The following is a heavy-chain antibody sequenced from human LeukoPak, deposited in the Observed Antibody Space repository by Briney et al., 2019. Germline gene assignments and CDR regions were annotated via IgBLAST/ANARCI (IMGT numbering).Heavy chain of an antibody. CDR2: ISSSSSYT. V-gene: IGHV3-11*06. Sequence: PGGSLRLSCAASGFTFSDYYMSWIRQAPGEGLEWVSYISSSSSYTNYADSVKGRFTISRDNAKNSLYLQMKSLRAEDTAVYYCAIGGSSWYDYWGQGTLVTVSS. CDR1: GFTFSDYY. CDR3: AIGGSSWYDY. D-gene: IGHD6-13*01. J-gene: IGHJ4*02.